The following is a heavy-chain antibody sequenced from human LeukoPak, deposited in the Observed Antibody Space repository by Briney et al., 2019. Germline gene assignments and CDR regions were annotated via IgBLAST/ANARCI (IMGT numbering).Heavy chain of an antibody. CDR1: GGSFSGYY. CDR3: ATKHSVAVAANPPYFDY. V-gene: IGHV4-34*01. D-gene: IGHD6-19*01. CDR2: INQSGRT. J-gene: IGHJ4*02. Sequence: KPSETLSLTCGAYGGSFSGYYWSWIRQPPGRGLEWIREINQSGRTNYNPSLKSRVTISVDTSKNQFSLKLTSVTAADTGVYYCATKHSVAVAANPPYFDYWGQGTLVTVSS.